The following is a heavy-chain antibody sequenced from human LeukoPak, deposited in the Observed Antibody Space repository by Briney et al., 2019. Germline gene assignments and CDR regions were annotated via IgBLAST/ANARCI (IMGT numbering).Heavy chain of an antibody. V-gene: IGHV1-18*01. CDR3: ARVIRSRGSFYYSNYVGWFDP. D-gene: IGHD4-11*01. CDR1: GYTFTSYG. J-gene: IGHJ5*02. Sequence: GASVKVSCKASGYTFTSYGIDWVRQAPGQGLEWMGWISAYNGNTNYAQKLQGRVTMTTDTPTSTAYMELRTLRSDDTAVYYCARVIRSRGSFYYSNYVGWFDPWGQGTLVTVSS. CDR2: ISAYNGNT.